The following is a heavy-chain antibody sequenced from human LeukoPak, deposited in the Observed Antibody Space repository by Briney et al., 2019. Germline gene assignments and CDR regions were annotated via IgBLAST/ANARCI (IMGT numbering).Heavy chain of an antibody. CDR3: ATEAPQLLAYSSSSCFDY. CDR1: GGSISSRSYY. V-gene: IGHV4-39*07. CDR2: IYYSGST. J-gene: IGHJ4*02. Sequence: SETLSLTCTVSGGSISSRSYYWGWIRQPPGKGLEWIGSIYYSGSTYYNPSLKSRVTISVDTSKNQFSLKLSSVTAADTAVYYCATEAPQLLAYSSSSCFDYWGQGTLVTVSS. D-gene: IGHD6-6*01.